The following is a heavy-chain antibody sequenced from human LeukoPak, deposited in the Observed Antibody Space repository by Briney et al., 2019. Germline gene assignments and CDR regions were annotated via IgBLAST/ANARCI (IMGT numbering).Heavy chain of an antibody. CDR3: ARGTVTAPDY. D-gene: IGHD2-21*02. J-gene: IGHJ4*02. V-gene: IGHV3-53*01. Sequence: GGSLRLSGAASGFSFVNTYLSGVRQAPGKGLEWVSIIYSGGNTYYADSVKGRFTISRDNSKNTLYLQMNRLRPEDTAVYYCARGTVTAPDYWGQGTLVTVSS. CDR2: IYSGGNT. CDR1: GFSFVNTY.